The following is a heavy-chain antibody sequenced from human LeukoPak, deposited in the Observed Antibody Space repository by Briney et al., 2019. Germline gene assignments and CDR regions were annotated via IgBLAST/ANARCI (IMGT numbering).Heavy chain of an antibody. CDR1: SGSISSYY. Sequence: SETPSLTCTVSSGSISSYYSSCIREPARKGLGWIGRIYTRRSTNINPSLKSRVTMSVDTSKNQFALKVNSVTAADTAVYYCSRAQSGWAFDYWGQGTLVTVSS. CDR2: IYTRRST. J-gene: IGHJ4*02. D-gene: IGHD6-19*01. V-gene: IGHV4-4*07. CDR3: SRAQSGWAFDY.